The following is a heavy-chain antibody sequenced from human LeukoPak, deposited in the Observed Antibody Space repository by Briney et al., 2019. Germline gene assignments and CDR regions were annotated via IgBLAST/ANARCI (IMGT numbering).Heavy chain of an antibody. CDR2: IYYRGST. CDR3: AKRHFYDSSGYLSWFDP. V-gene: IGHV4-59*01. Sequence: SETRSLTCTVSGASISSYYWSWIRQPPGKVLEWIGYIYYRGSTNYNPSLKSRVTISVDTSKNQFSLKLSSVTAADTAVYYCAKRHFYDSSGYLSWFDPWGQGTLVTVSS. CDR1: GASISSYY. D-gene: IGHD3-22*01. J-gene: IGHJ5*02.